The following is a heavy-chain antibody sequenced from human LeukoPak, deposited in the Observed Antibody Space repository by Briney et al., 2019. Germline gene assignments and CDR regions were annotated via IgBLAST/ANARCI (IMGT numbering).Heavy chain of an antibody. Sequence: SQTLSLTCAVSGGSITSGGYSWSWIRQPPGQGLEWIGYISHSGTTSYNPSLKSRVTISVDTSKNQFSLRLSSVTAADTAVYYCAVAEYSSSFHSFDYWGQGTLVTVSS. CDR2: ISHSGTT. J-gene: IGHJ4*02. CDR1: GGSITSGGYS. CDR3: AVAEYSSSFHSFDY. D-gene: IGHD6-6*01. V-gene: IGHV4-30-2*01.